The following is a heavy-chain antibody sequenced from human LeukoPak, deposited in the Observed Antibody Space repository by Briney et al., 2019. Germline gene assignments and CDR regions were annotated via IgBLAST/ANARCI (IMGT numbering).Heavy chain of an antibody. J-gene: IGHJ4*02. V-gene: IGHV4-59*01. CDR1: GGSISTYY. CDR3: AKDGGTHFDH. CDR2: IYYTGST. D-gene: IGHD1-26*01. Sequence: SETLSLTCTVSGGSISTYYWSWIRQPPGKGLEWIGYIYYTGSTNYNPSLKSRVTISVGTSKNQFSLKLSSVTAADTAVYYCAKDGGTHFDHWGQGTLVTVSS.